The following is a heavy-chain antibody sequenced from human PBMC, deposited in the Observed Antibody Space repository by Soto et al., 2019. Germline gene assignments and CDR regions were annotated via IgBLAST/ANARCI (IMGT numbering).Heavy chain of an antibody. D-gene: IGHD6-13*01. CDR1: GGTFSSYT. CDR2: IIPIPDIT. V-gene: IGHV1-69*04. Sequence: SVKVSCKASGGTFSSYTINWVRQAPGQGLEWMGRIIPIPDITNYAQKFQGRVSITADKSTSTAYMELSSLRSEDTAVYYCAREFVEQHASLDPWGKGTLVTVSS. J-gene: IGHJ5*02. CDR3: AREFVEQHASLDP.